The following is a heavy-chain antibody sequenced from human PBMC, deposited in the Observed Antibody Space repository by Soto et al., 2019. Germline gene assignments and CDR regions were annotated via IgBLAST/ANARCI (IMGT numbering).Heavy chain of an antibody. Sequence: TSETLSLTCTVSGGSISSGGYYWSWIRQHPGKGLEWIGYIYYSGSTYYNPSLKSRVTISVDTSKNQFSLKLSSVTAADTAVYYCARAAGRISTYYYDSSGYSYFDYWGQGTLVTVSS. V-gene: IGHV4-31*03. CDR3: ARAAGRISTYYYDSSGYSYFDY. CDR2: IYYSGST. D-gene: IGHD3-22*01. J-gene: IGHJ4*02. CDR1: GGSISSGGYY.